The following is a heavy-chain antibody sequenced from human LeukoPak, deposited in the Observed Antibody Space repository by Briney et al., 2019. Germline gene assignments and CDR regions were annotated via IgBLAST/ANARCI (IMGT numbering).Heavy chain of an antibody. CDR3: ARGFGYDNIVTY. CDR1: GFSFSSYW. J-gene: IGHJ4*02. D-gene: IGHD5-12*01. CDR2: INSDRSST. V-gene: IGHV3-74*01. Sequence: GGSLRLSCAASGFSFSSYWMHWVRQAPGKGLVWVSRINSDRSSTSYADSVKGRFTISRDNAKNTLYLQMNSLRAEDTAVYYCARGFGYDNIVTYWGQGTLVTVSS.